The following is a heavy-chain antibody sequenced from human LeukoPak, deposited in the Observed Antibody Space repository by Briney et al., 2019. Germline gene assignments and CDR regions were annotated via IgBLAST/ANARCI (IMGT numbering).Heavy chain of an antibody. V-gene: IGHV4-59*01. D-gene: IGHD3-3*01. CDR2: IYYSGST. CDR3: ARVGTNGGYYSVAFDI. J-gene: IGHJ3*02. CDR1: GGSISSYY. Sequence: SETLSLTCTVSGGSISSYYWSWIRQPPGKGLEWIGYIYYSGSTNYNPSLKSRVTISVDTSKNQFSLKLSSVTAADTAVYYCARVGTNGGYYSVAFDIWGQGTMVTVSS.